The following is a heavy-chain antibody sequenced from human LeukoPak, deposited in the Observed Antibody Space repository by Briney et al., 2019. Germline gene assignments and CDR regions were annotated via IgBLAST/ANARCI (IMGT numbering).Heavy chain of an antibody. CDR3: ARERSSGYYSGYFDY. V-gene: IGHV1-46*01. Sequence: ASVKVSCKASGYTFTSYYMHWVRQAPGQGLEWMGIINPSGGSTSYAQKFQGRVTMTRDMSTSTVYMELSSLRSEDTAVYYCARERSSGYYSGYFDYWGQGTLVTVSS. D-gene: IGHD3-22*01. CDR1: GYTFTSYY. J-gene: IGHJ4*02. CDR2: INPSGGST.